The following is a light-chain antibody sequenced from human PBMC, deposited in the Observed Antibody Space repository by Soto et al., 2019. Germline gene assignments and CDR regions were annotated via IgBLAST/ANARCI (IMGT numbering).Light chain of an antibody. CDR3: QGGKV. V-gene: IGLV3-21*02. CDR1: NIGIKS. J-gene: IGLJ2*01. Sequence: SYELTQPPSVSVAPGQTATITCGGNNIGIKSMHWYQEKPGQAPVLVLYDDSDRPSGIPERFSGSNSGNTATLTISRVEAGDEADYYCQGGKVFGGGTKLTVL. CDR2: DDS.